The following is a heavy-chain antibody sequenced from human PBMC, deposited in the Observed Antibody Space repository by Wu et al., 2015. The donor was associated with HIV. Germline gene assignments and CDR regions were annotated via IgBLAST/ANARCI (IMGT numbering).Heavy chain of an antibody. Sequence: QVQLVQSGAEVTKPGSSVKIFCKPSGGTFSNYAISWVRQAPGQGLEWMGGIIPIFNTANYAQKFQGRVTITADESTSTAYMELNSLISEDTAVYYCARDSRDSRAGYGYFQHWGQGTLVTVSS. CDR2: IIPIFNTA. V-gene: IGHV1-69*12. J-gene: IGHJ1*01. D-gene: IGHD6-19*01. CDR1: GGTFSNYA. CDR3: ARDSRDSRAGYGYFQH.